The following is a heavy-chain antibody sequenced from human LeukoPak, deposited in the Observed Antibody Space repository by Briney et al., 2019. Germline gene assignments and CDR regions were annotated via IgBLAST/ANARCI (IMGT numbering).Heavy chain of an antibody. J-gene: IGHJ4*02. Sequence: SETLSRTCTVSGGSISSYYWSWIRQPPGKGLEWIGYIYYSGSTNYNPSLKSRVTISVDTSKNQFSLKLSSVTAADTAVYYCARGYDSSGYYLPYFDYWGQGTLVTVSS. CDR2: IYYSGST. CDR1: GGSISSYY. D-gene: IGHD3-22*01. CDR3: ARGYDSSGYYLPYFDY. V-gene: IGHV4-59*01.